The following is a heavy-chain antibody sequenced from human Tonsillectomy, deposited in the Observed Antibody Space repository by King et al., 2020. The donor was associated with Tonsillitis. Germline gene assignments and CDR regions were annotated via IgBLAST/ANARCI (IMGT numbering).Heavy chain of an antibody. CDR1: GGSITSSSNQ. Sequence: QLQESGPGLVKPSETLSLTCTVSGGSITSSSNQWAWIRQPPGKGLEWIGSMYYSSSNYYNPSLKSRVTSSVDTSKNQMSLKVNSVTAADTAVYYCARRGTYFDYWGQGTLVIVSS. D-gene: IGHD1-26*01. V-gene: IGHV4-39*07. CDR3: ARRGTYFDY. J-gene: IGHJ4*02. CDR2: MYYSSSN.